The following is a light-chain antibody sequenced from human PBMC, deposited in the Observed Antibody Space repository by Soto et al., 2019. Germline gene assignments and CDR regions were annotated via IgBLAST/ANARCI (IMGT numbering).Light chain of an antibody. Sequence: QSVLTQPRSVSGSPGQSVAISCTGTNSNLGDYNYVSWYQQHPGKAPKLMISDASKRPSGVPDRFSGSKSGNTASLTISGLQAEDEADYYCCSSAGTYTYVFGTGTKLTVL. V-gene: IGLV2-11*01. CDR1: NSNLGDYNY. J-gene: IGLJ1*01. CDR3: CSSAGTYTYV. CDR2: DAS.